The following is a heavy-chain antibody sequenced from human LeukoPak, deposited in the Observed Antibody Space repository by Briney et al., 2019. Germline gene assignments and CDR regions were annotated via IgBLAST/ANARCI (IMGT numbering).Heavy chain of an antibody. J-gene: IGHJ4*02. CDR2: IYYSGST. CDR3: ASLTYYDFWSGYLGY. Sequence: PSETLSLTCTVSGGSIGSSSYYWGWIRQPPGKGLEWIGSIYYSGSTYYNPSLKSRVTISVDTSKNQFSLKLSSVTAADTAVYYCASLTYYDFWSGYLGYWGQGTLVTVSS. CDR1: GGSIGSSSYY. V-gene: IGHV4-39*01. D-gene: IGHD3-3*01.